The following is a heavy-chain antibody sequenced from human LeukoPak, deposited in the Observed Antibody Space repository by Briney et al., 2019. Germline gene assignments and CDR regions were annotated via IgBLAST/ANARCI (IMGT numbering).Heavy chain of an antibody. Sequence: GESLKISCKGSGYSFTSYWIGWVRQMPGKGLEWMGIIYPGDSDTRCSPSFQGQVTISADKSISTAYLQWSSLKASDTAMYYCARGEFETTVTKSWFDPWGQGTLVTVSS. CDR3: ARGEFETTVTKSWFDP. D-gene: IGHD4-17*01. CDR2: IYPGDSDT. J-gene: IGHJ5*02. CDR1: GYSFTSYW. V-gene: IGHV5-51*01.